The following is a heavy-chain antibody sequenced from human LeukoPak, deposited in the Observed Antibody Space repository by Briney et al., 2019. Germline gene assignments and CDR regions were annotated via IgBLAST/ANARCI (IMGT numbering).Heavy chain of an antibody. CDR2: IIPIFGTA. D-gene: IGHD6-13*01. CDR1: GGTFSSYA. Sequence: EASVKVSCKPSGGTFSSYAISWVRQAPGQGLEWMGGIIPIFGTANYAQKLQGRVTITADESTSTAYMELSSLRSEDTAVYYCARGGSSSLGSFDYWGQGTLVTVSS. V-gene: IGHV1-69*13. CDR3: ARGGSSSLGSFDY. J-gene: IGHJ4*02.